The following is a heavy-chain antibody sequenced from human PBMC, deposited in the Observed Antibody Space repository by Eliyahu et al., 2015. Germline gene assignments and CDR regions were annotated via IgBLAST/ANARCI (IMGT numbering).Heavy chain of an antibody. CDR2: INPNSGGT. CDR3: ASLGRTIAARPRVFDY. Sequence: QVQLVQSGAEVKKPGASVKVSCKASXXXFTGXYMHWXRQAPGQGLEWMGRINPNSGGTNYAQKFQGRVTMTRDTSISTAYMELSRLRSDDTAVYYCASLGRTIAARPRVFDYWGQGTLVTVSS. J-gene: IGHJ4*02. CDR1: XXXFTGXY. D-gene: IGHD6-6*01. V-gene: IGHV1-2*06.